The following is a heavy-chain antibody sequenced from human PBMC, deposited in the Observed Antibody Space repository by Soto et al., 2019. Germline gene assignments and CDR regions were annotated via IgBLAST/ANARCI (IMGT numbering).Heavy chain of an antibody. Sequence: PGESLKISCKGSGYSFTSYWIGWVRQMPGKGLEWMGIIYPGDSVTRYSPSFQGQVTISADKSISTAYLQWSSLKASDTAMYYCASNIMTTVTTGAFDIWGQGTMVTVSS. J-gene: IGHJ3*02. CDR2: IYPGDSVT. CDR1: GYSFTSYW. V-gene: IGHV5-51*01. D-gene: IGHD4-17*01. CDR3: ASNIMTTVTTGAFDI.